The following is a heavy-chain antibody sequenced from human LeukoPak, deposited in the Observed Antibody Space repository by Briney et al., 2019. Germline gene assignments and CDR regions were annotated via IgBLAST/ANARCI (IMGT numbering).Heavy chain of an antibody. D-gene: IGHD3-3*01. CDR2: IKSHVSDT. CDR3: ARLYDFWSGSQRDQLPYYYMDV. V-gene: IGHV3-74*01. CDR1: GFTVSDYW. Sequence: GGSLRLSCVASGFTVSDYWIHWVRQAPGQGLVWVARIKSHVSDTAHADSEKGRFTISRDNAKNTLYLQMNNLRAEDTAVYYCARLYDFWSGSQRDQLPYYYMDVWGKGTTVTVSS. J-gene: IGHJ6*03.